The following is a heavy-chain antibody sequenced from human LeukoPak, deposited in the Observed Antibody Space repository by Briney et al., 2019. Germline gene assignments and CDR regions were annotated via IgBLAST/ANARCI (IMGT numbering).Heavy chain of an antibody. CDR3: ARVGMIFGVVIPSPSYY. CDR2: INPNSGGT. CDR1: GYTFTGYY. D-gene: IGHD3-3*01. Sequence: ASVKVSCKASGYTFTGYYMHWVRQAPGQGLEWMGWINPNSGGTNYAQKFQGRVTMTRDTSISTAYMELRSLRSDDTAVYYCARVGMIFGVVIPSPSYYWGQGTLVTVSS. J-gene: IGHJ4*02. V-gene: IGHV1-2*02.